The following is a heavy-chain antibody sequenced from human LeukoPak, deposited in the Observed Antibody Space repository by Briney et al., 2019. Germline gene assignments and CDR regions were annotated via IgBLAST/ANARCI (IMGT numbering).Heavy chain of an antibody. CDR2: ISAIDGST. D-gene: IGHD1-7*01. CDR3: AKNSQTGSTWYYHMDV. Sequence: GGSLRLSRAVSGFTFTSYAMSWVRQAPGKGLEWVSSISAIDGSTYYPNSVKGRFTISRDTSKNTLYLQMNSLRAEDTAVYYCAKNSQTGSTWYYHMDVWGKGTTVTVSS. V-gene: IGHV3-23*01. CDR1: GFTFTSYA. J-gene: IGHJ6*03.